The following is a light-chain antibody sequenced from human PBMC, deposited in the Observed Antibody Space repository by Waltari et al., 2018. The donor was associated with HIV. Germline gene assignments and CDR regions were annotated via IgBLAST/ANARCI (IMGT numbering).Light chain of an antibody. Sequence: DIVLTQSPRLLSLSPGERTTLSCRASRNIGDNLAWFRQKVGQPPRLLIYGASNRATGVPDRFTASGSGRDFSLIISRLEPEDFAVYYCQQYDESPVTFGPGTKVEF. CDR3: QQYDESPVT. CDR1: RNIGDN. J-gene: IGKJ1*01. V-gene: IGKV3-20*01. CDR2: GAS.